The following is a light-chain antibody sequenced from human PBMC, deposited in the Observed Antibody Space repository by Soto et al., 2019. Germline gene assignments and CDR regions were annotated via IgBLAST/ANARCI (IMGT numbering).Light chain of an antibody. V-gene: IGKV1-39*01. CDR1: QSISSY. J-gene: IGKJ1*01. CDR2: AAS. Sequence: DIQMTQSPSSLSASVGDRVTITCRANQSISSYLNWYQQKPGKAPKLLIYAASSLQSGVPSRFSGSGSGTDFTLTIISLQLEDFATYYCHQTYSTPRTFGQGTKVEIK. CDR3: HQTYSTPRT.